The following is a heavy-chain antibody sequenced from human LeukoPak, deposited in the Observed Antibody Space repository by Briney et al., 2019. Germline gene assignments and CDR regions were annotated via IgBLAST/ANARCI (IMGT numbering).Heavy chain of an antibody. CDR1: GFTFSDYY. CDR3: RITMVRGSNYYYYMDV. V-gene: IGHV3-11*04. D-gene: IGHD3-10*01. J-gene: IGHJ6*03. Sequence: PGGSLRLSCAASGFTFSDYYMSWIRQAPGKGLVWVSYISSSGSTIYYADSVKGRFTISRDNAKNSLYLQMNSLRAEDTAVYYCRITMVRGSNYYYYMDVWGKGTTVTVSS. CDR2: ISSSGSTI.